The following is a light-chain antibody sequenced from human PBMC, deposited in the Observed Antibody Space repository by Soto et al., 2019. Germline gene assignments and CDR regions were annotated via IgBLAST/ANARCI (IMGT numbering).Light chain of an antibody. CDR1: QDISTY. V-gene: IGKV1-33*01. CDR3: QQYDNLPLT. Sequence: DIQMTQSPSTLSGSVGDRITITCQASQDISTYLNWYQHKPGKAPKLLIYDASNFETGVPSRFSGSGSGTEFTFTISSLQPEDIATYYCQQYDNLPLTFGGGTNVAI. J-gene: IGKJ4*01. CDR2: DAS.